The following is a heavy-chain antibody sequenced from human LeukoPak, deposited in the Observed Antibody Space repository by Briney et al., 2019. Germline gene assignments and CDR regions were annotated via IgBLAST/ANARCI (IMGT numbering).Heavy chain of an antibody. Sequence: GVSLRLFCAASGFTFSSFWMHWVRQAPGKGLVWVSHTNSDGSTTDYADSVRGRFTISRDNAKNTLYLQMNDLTVEDTAVYYCGRGMRDYYGLDYWGQGILVTVSS. V-gene: IGHV3-74*01. CDR1: GFTFSSFW. D-gene: IGHD3-10*01. J-gene: IGHJ4*02. CDR3: GRGMRDYYGLDY. CDR2: TNSDGSTT.